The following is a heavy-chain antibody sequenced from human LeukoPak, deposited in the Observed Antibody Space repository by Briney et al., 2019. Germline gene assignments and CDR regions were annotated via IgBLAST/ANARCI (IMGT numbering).Heavy chain of an antibody. V-gene: IGHV3-30-3*01. D-gene: IGHD2-2*01. CDR3: AREKIVVVPAAMDY. CDR2: ISYGGSNK. Sequence: PGGSLRLSCAASGFTFSSYAMHWVRQAPGKGLEWVAVISYGGSNKYYADSVKGRFTISRDNSKNTLYLQMNSLRAEDTAVYYCAREKIVVVPAAMDYWGQGTLVTVSS. J-gene: IGHJ4*02. CDR1: GFTFSSYA.